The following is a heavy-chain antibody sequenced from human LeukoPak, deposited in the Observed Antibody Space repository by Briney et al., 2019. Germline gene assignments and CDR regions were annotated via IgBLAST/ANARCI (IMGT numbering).Heavy chain of an antibody. CDR1: GFTFSSYW. Sequence: GGSLRLSCAASGFTFSSYWMSWVRQAPGMGLEWVSGISWNSGSIGYADSVKGRFTISRDNAKNSLYLQMNSLRAEDTALYYCAKAKGSSYYYYGMDVWGQGTTVTVSS. CDR3: AKAKGSSYYYYGMDV. CDR2: ISWNSGSI. D-gene: IGHD3-10*01. J-gene: IGHJ6*02. V-gene: IGHV3-9*01.